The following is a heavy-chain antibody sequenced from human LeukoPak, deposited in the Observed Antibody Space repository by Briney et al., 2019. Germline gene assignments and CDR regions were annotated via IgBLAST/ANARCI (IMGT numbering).Heavy chain of an antibody. D-gene: IGHD3-10*01. Sequence: SETLSLTCTVSGGSISGYYWSWIRQPPGKGLEWIGYIYRSESTNTNPSLKSRVTISVDTSENQFSLKLSSVTAADTAVYYCARHSHYYVSGSFYRDYFDYWGQGTLVTVSS. CDR2: IYRSEST. CDR3: ARHSHYYVSGSFYRDYFDY. V-gene: IGHV4-59*08. CDR1: GGSISGYY. J-gene: IGHJ4*02.